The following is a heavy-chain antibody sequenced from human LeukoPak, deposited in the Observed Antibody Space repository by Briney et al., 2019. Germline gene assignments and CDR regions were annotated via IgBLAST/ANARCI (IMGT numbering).Heavy chain of an antibody. V-gene: IGHV1-69*06. D-gene: IGHD2-2*01. CDR1: GCTFSSYE. CDR3: ASGTTDIVVVPATLRNYYFDY. Sequence: SVKVSCKASGCTFSSYEISWVRQAPGQGLEWMGGIIPMFGTAKYAQKFQGRVTITADKSTSTAYMELSSLRSEDTAVYYCASGTTDIVVVPATLRNYYFDYWGQGTLVTVSS. CDR2: IIPMFGTA. J-gene: IGHJ4*02.